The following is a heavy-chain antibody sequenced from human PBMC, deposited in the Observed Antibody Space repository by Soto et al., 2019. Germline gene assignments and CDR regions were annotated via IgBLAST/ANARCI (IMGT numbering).Heavy chain of an antibody. J-gene: IGHJ4*02. CDR1: GFTFSSYA. CDR2: ISGSGGST. CDR3: AKDAIKYCSGGSCYSSDY. Sequence: EVQLLESGGGLVQSGGSLRLSCAASGFTFSSYAMSWVHQAPGKGLEWVSAISGSGGSTYYADSVKGRFTISRDNSKNTLYLQMNSLRAEDTAVYYCAKDAIKYCSGGSCYSSDYWGQGTLVTVSS. D-gene: IGHD2-15*01. V-gene: IGHV3-23*01.